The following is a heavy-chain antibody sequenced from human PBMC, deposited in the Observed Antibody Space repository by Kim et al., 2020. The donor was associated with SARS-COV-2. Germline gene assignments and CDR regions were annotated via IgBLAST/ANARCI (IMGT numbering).Heavy chain of an antibody. J-gene: IGHJ4*02. CDR2: IYHSGST. Sequence: SETLSLTCTVSGYSISSGYYWGWIRQPPGKGLEWIGSIYHSGSTYYNPSLKSRVTISVDTSKNQFSLKLSSVTAADTAVYYCARDRPMIAAAGDDYWGQGTLVTVSS. CDR1: GYSISSGYY. CDR3: ARDRPMIAAAGDDY. D-gene: IGHD6-13*01. V-gene: IGHV4-38-2*02.